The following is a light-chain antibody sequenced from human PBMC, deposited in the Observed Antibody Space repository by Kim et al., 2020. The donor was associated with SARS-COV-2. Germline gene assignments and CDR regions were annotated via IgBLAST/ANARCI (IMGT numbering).Light chain of an antibody. CDR2: AAS. Sequence: AIRMTQSPSSFSASIGDRVTITCRASQGISSYLAWYQQKPGKAPKLLIYAASTLQSGVPSRFSGSGSGTDFTLTISCLQSEDFATYYCQQYYSYPLTFGGGTKLEI. J-gene: IGKJ4*01. V-gene: IGKV1-8*01. CDR1: QGISSY. CDR3: QQYYSYPLT.